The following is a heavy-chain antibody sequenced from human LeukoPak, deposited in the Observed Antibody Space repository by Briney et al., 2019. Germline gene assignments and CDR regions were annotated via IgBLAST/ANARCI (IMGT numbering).Heavy chain of an antibody. V-gene: IGHV3-30-3*01. CDR3: ASEGPHLVSFDY. CDR2: ISYDGSNK. J-gene: IGHJ4*02. CDR1: GFTFSSYA. D-gene: IGHD5/OR15-5a*01. Sequence: GGSLRLSCAASGFTFSSYAMHWVRQAPGKGLEWVAVISYDGSNKYYADSVKGRFTISRDNSKNTLYLQMNSLRAEDTAVYYCASEGPHLVSFDYWGQGTLVTVPS.